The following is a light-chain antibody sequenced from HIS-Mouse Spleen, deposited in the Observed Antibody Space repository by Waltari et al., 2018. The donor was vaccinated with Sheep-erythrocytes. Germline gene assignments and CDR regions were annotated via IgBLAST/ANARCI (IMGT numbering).Light chain of an antibody. CDR1: SSDVGGYNY. CDR2: DVS. Sequence: QSALTQPRSVSGSPGQSVTISCTGTSSDVGGYNYVSWYQQHPGKAPKLMIYDVSKRASGIPGRFSGSNSGNTATLTISGTQAMDEADYYCQAWDSSTAWNVVFGGGTKLTVL. J-gene: IGLJ2*01. CDR3: QAWDSSTAWNVV. V-gene: IGLV2-11*01.